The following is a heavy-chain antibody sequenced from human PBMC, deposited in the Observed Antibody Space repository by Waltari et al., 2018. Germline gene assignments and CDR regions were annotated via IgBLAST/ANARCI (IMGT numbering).Heavy chain of an antibody. CDR1: GGSLGGFY. CDR3: ALDDDILTGPTSNWYFDI. D-gene: IGHD3-9*01. CDR2: IKHDGTT. J-gene: IGHJ2*01. V-gene: IGHV4-34*01. Sequence: QVQLQQWGAGLLKPSETLSLTCAVSGGSLGGFYWSWLRQSPGKGLEWIGEIKHDGTTNYNPSLKSRVTVSVDTSKKQFSLNLSSVTAADTGVYYCALDDDILTGPTSNWYFDIWGRGTLVTVSS.